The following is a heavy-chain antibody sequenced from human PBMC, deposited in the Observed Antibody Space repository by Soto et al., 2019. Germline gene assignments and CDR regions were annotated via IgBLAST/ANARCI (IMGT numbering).Heavy chain of an antibody. CDR3: ARRGQQLLGMDV. V-gene: IGHV4-39*01. CDR2: IYYSGST. J-gene: IGHJ6*02. D-gene: IGHD6-13*01. CDR1: GGSISSSSYY. Sequence: PSETLSLTCTVSGGSISSSSYYWGWIRQPPGKGLEWIGSIYYSGSTYYNPSLKSRVTISVDTSKNQFSLKLSSVTAADTAVYYCARRGQQLLGMDVWGQGTTVTVAS.